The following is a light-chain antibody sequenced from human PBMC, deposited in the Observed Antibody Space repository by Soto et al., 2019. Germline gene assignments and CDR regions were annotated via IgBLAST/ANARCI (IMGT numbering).Light chain of an antibody. CDR2: GAS. Sequence: EIVMTQSPATLSVSPGERATLSCRASQSVSSSYLAWYQQKPGQAPRLLIYGASSRATGIPDRFSGSGSGTDFTLTISRLEPEDFAVYYCQQFATSPLTFGGGTKVDIK. J-gene: IGKJ4*01. V-gene: IGKV3-20*01. CDR1: QSVSSSY. CDR3: QQFATSPLT.